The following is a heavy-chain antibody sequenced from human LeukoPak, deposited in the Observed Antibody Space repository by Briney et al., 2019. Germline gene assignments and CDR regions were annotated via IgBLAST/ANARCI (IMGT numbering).Heavy chain of an antibody. CDR3: ARVLVATSNAFDI. CDR2: ISGSGGST. J-gene: IGHJ3*02. Sequence: PGGSLRLSCAASGFTFSSYAMSWVRRAPGKGLEWVSAISGSGGSTYYADSVKGRFTISRDNAKNSLYLQMNSLRAEDTAVYYCARVLVATSNAFDIWGQGTMVTVSS. D-gene: IGHD5-12*01. V-gene: IGHV3-23*01. CDR1: GFTFSSYA.